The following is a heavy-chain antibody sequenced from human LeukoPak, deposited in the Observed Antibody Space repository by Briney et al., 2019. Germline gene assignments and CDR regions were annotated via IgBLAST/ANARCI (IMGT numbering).Heavy chain of an antibody. CDR1: GGTFSSYA. J-gene: IGHJ5*02. CDR2: IIPIFGTA. CDR3: ARDVTNIVVVPAAIWFDP. V-gene: IGHV1-69*13. D-gene: IGHD2-2*01. Sequence: SVKVSCKASGGTFSSYAISWVRQAPGQGLEWMGGIIPIFGTANYAQKFQGRVTITADESTSTAYMELSSLRSEDTAVFYCARDVTNIVVVPAAIWFDPWGQGTLVTVSS.